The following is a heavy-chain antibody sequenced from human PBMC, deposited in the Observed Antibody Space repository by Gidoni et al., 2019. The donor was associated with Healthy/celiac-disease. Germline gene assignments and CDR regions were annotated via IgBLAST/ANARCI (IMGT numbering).Heavy chain of an antibody. Sequence: EVQLVESGGGLVQPGRSLRLSCAASGFTFDDYAMHWFRQAPGKGLEWVSGISWNSGSIGYADSVKGRFTISRDNAKNSLYLQMNSLRAEDTALYYCTKDKTTEAFKDIVVVVAATSGDAFDIWGQGTMVTVSS. CDR3: TKDKTTEAFKDIVVVVAATSGDAFDI. J-gene: IGHJ3*02. V-gene: IGHV3-9*01. CDR2: ISWNSGSI. CDR1: GFTFDDYA. D-gene: IGHD2-15*01.